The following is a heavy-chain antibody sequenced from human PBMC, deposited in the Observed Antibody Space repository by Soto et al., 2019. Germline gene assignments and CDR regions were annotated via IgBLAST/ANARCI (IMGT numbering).Heavy chain of an antibody. J-gene: IGHJ6*03. CDR1: GFTFSSYG. CDR2: ISYDGSNK. CDR3: AKAASRGYYYYYYYMDV. D-gene: IGHD6-13*01. V-gene: IGHV3-30*18. Sequence: QVQLVESGGGVVQPGRSLRLSCAASGFTFSSYGMHWVRQAPGKGLEWVAVISYDGSNKYYADSVKGRFTISRDNSKNTLYLQMNSLRAEDTALYYCAKAASRGYYYYYYYMDVWGKGTTVTVSS.